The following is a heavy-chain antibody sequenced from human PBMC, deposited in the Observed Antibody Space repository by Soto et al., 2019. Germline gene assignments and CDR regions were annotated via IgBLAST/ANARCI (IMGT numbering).Heavy chain of an antibody. Sequence: EVQLVESGGGLVQPGGSLRLSCAASGFTFSSYWMHWVRQAPGKGLVWVSRINSDGSSTSYADSVKGRFTISRDNAKNTLYLQMSRLRAEETAVYYCVRTSLVVAAATREDYWGQGTLVTVSS. D-gene: IGHD2-15*01. CDR2: INSDGSST. CDR3: VRTSLVVAAATREDY. CDR1: GFTFSSYW. V-gene: IGHV3-74*01. J-gene: IGHJ4*02.